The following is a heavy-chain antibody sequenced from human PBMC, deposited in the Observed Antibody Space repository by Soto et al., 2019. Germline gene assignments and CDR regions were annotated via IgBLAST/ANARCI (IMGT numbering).Heavy chain of an antibody. CDR3: AKDESSAHGYYYYGMDV. V-gene: IGHV3-30*18. CDR1: GFTFSSYG. Sequence: PGGSLRLSCAASGFTFSSYGMHWVRQSPGKGLEWVAVISYDGSNKYYADSVKGRFTISRDNSKNTLCLQMNSLRAEDTAVYYCAKDESSAHGYYYYGMDVWGQGTTVTVSS. J-gene: IGHJ6*02. CDR2: ISYDGSNK.